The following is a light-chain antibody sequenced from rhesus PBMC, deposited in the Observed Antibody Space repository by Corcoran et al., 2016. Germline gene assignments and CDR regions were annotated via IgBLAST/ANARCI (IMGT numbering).Light chain of an antibody. J-gene: IGKJ3*01. V-gene: IGKV1-74*01. CDR2: KAS. CDR3: QHSYATPFT. CDR1: ENVNNY. Sequence: DIQMTQSPSSLSASVGDRVTITCRASENVNNYLHWYQQKPRKAPKLLIYKASTLQSGVPSRFSGSGSGTDFTLTISSLQPEDFATYYCQHSYATPFTFGPGTKLDIK.